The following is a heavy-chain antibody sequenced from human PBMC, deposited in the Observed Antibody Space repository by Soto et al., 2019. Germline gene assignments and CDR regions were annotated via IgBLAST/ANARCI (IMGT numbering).Heavy chain of an antibody. Sequence: ASVKVSCKACGYTFTSYYMHWVRQAPGQGLEWMGIINPSGGSTSYAQKFQGRVTMTRDTSTSTVYMELSSLRSEDTAVYYCASVPPGIAAAGTVWDAFDIWGQGTMVTVSS. CDR2: INPSGGST. J-gene: IGHJ3*02. D-gene: IGHD6-13*01. V-gene: IGHV1-46*03. CDR1: GYTFTSYY. CDR3: ASVPPGIAAAGTVWDAFDI.